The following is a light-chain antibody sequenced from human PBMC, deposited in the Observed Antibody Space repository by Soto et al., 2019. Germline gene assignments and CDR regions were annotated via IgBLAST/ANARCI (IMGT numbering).Light chain of an antibody. J-gene: IGKJ5*01. CDR2: AAS. V-gene: IGKV1-9*01. Sequence: DIQMTQSPSSLSASVGARVTITCRASQSISSYLAWYQQKPGKAPKLLXYAASTLQSGVPSRFSGSGSGTELTLTISSLQTEDFATYYCQHLNSYLPITFGQGTRLEIK. CDR1: QSISSY. CDR3: QHLNSYLPIT.